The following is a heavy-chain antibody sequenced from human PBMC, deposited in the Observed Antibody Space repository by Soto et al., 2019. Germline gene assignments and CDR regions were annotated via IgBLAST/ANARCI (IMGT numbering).Heavy chain of an antibody. Sequence: PSETLSLTCAVYGGSFSGYYWSWIRQPPGKGLEWIGEINHSGSTNYNPSLKSRVTISVDTSKNQFSLKLSSVTAADTAVYYCARVVVVTAPGMDGWGQGTTVTVSS. V-gene: IGHV4-34*01. CDR2: INHSGST. CDR3: ARVVVVTAPGMDG. CDR1: GGSFSGYY. D-gene: IGHD2-21*02. J-gene: IGHJ6*02.